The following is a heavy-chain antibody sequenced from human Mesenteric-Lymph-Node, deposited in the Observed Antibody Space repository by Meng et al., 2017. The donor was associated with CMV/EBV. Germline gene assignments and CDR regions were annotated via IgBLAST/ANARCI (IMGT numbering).Heavy chain of an antibody. D-gene: IGHD1-1*01. J-gene: IGHJ4*02. CDR2: ISSDVSPSGSTI. CDR1: GITFNRSG. Sequence: SGITFNRSGMHWVRQAPGKGLEWISCISSDVSPSGSTIYYADSVRGRFTVSRDNAKNLLYLHMTSLRTEDTAVYYCATVAGNWYYFDSWGQGTLVTVSS. V-gene: IGHV3-48*03. CDR3: ATVAGNWYYFDS.